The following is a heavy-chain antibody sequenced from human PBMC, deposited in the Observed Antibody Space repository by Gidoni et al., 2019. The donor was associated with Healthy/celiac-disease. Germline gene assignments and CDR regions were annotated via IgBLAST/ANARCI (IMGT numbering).Heavy chain of an antibody. CDR3: AKDLEGDSSGYGDY. CDR2: ISYDGSNK. J-gene: IGHJ4*02. CDR1: GFTFSSYG. D-gene: IGHD3-22*01. V-gene: IGHV3-30*18. Sequence: QVQLVESGGGVVQPGRSLRLSCAAPGFTFSSYGMHWVRQAPGKGLEWVAVISYDGSNKYYADSVKGRFTISRDNSKNTLYLQMNSLRAEDTAVYYCAKDLEGDSSGYGDYWGQGTLVTVSS.